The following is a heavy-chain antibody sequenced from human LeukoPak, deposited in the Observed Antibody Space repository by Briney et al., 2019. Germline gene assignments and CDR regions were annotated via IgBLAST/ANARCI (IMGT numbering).Heavy chain of an antibody. V-gene: IGHV3-9*01. CDR1: GFTFDDYA. D-gene: IGHD1-26*01. CDR2: ISWNSGSI. Sequence: PGRSLRLSCAASGFTFDDYAMHWVRHAPGKGLEWVSGISWNSGSIDYADSVKGRFTISRDNAKNSLYLQMNSLRAEDTALYYFAERGPHFTYFDDWGQGTLVTVSS. J-gene: IGHJ4*02. CDR3: AERGPHFTYFDD.